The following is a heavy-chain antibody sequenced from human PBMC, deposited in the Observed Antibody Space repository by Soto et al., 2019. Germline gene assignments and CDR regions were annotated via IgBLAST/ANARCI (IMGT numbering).Heavy chain of an antibody. V-gene: IGHV4-30-4*01. CDR2: IYYSENT. D-gene: IGHD2-21*02. J-gene: IGHJ4*02. CDR1: GVSISRGNYY. Sequence: SETLSRTCCVSGVSISRGNYYLSWFRQTPGKGLEWIGYIYYSENTYYNPSLKSRVAISGDTSKKQFSLKLSSVTAADTAVYYCARHAYCGGDCYSGPFDYWGQGTLVTVSS. CDR3: ARHAYCGGDCYSGPFDY.